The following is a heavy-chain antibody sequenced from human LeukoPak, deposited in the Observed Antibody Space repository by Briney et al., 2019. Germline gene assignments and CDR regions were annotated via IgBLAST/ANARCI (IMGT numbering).Heavy chain of an antibody. CDR3: ARVRAYCSSTSCYALYYYYYYMDV. V-gene: IGHV3-48*03. J-gene: IGHJ6*03. CDR2: ISSSGSTI. CDR1: GFTFSSYE. D-gene: IGHD2-2*01. Sequence: GGSLRLSCAASGFTFSSYEMNWVRQAPGKGLKWVSYISSSGSTIYYADSVKGRFTISRDNAKNSLYLQMNSLRAEDTAVYYCARVRAYCSSTSCYALYYYYYYMDVWGKGTTVTISS.